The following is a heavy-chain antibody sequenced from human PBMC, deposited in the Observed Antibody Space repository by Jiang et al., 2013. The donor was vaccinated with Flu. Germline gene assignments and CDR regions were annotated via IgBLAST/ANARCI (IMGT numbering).Heavy chain of an antibody. V-gene: IGHV1-2*04. D-gene: IGHD6-19*01. J-gene: IGHJ4*02. Sequence: TGYYMHWVRQAPGQGLEWMGWINPNSGGTNYAQKFQGWVTMTRDTSISTAYMELSRLRSDDTAVYYCARGHSSGLGYWGQGTLVTVSS. CDR2: INPNSGGT. CDR1: TGYY. CDR3: ARGHSSGLGY.